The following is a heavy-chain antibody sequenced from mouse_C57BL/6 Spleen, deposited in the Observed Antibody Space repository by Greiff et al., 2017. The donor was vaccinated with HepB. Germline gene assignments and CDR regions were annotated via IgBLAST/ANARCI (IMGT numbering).Heavy chain of an antibody. Sequence: EVKVVESGGDLVKPGGSLKLSCAASGFTFSSYGMSWVRQTPDKRLEWVATISSGGSYTYYPDSVKGRFTISRDNAKNTLYLQMSSLKSEDTAMYYCARGSSYKDWYFDVWGTGTTVTVSS. CDR1: GFTFSSYG. CDR2: ISSGGSYT. CDR3: ARGSSYKDWYFDV. V-gene: IGHV5-6*01. D-gene: IGHD1-1*01. J-gene: IGHJ1*03.